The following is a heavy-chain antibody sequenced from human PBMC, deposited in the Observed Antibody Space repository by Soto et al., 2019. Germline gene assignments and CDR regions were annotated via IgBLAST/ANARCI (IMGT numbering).Heavy chain of an antibody. D-gene: IGHD4-4*01. CDR2: INWNGGST. Sequence: PGGSLRLSCAASGFTFDDYGMSWVHQAPGKGLEWVSGINWNGGSTGYADSVKGRFTISRDNAKNSLYLQMNSLRAEDTALYYCAKGYDYSWRINWFDPWGQGTLVTVSS. CDR1: GFTFDDYG. CDR3: AKGYDYSWRINWFDP. V-gene: IGHV3-20*04. J-gene: IGHJ5*02.